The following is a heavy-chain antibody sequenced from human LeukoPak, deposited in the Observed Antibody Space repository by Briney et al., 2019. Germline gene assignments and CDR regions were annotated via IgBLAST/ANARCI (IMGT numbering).Heavy chain of an antibody. Sequence: PSETLSLTCAVYGGSFSGYYWSWIPQPPGKGLEWIGEINHSGSTNYNPSLKSRVTISVDTSKNQFSLKLSSVTAADTAVYYCARKKIVVVPAAIFDYWGQGTLVTVSS. CDR1: GGSFSGYY. CDR3: ARKKIVVVPAAIFDY. D-gene: IGHD2-2*01. CDR2: INHSGST. V-gene: IGHV4-34*01. J-gene: IGHJ4*02.